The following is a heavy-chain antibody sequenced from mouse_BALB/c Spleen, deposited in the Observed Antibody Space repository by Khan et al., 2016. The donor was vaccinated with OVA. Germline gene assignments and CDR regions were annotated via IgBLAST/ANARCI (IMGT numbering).Heavy chain of an antibody. CDR1: GYTFTKYG. V-gene: IGHV9-1*02. CDR3: ARSKVNGYDERVFDY. Sequence: QIQLVQSGPELKKPGETVKISCKASGYTFTKYGMNWVKQAPGKGLKWMGWINTYTGEPTYADDFKGRFAFSLETSDRDANLQINILKNEDMATYFCARSKVNGYDERVFDYWGQGTTLTVSS. D-gene: IGHD2-2*01. J-gene: IGHJ2*01. CDR2: INTYTGEP.